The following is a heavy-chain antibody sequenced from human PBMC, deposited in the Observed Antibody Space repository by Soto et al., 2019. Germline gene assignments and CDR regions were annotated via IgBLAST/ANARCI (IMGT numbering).Heavy chain of an antibody. CDR1: GFTFSDYY. V-gene: IGHV3-11*06. CDR2: ISSSSSYT. J-gene: IGHJ6*02. Sequence: QVQLVESGGGLVKPGGSLRLSCAASGFTFSDYYMSWIRQAPGKGLEWVSYISSSSSYTNYADSVKGRFTISRDNAKNSLYLQMNTLRAEDTAVYYCARDRAPFLESDSIYYYYGMDVWGQGTTVTVSS. CDR3: ARDRAPFLESDSIYYYYGMDV. D-gene: IGHD1-1*01.